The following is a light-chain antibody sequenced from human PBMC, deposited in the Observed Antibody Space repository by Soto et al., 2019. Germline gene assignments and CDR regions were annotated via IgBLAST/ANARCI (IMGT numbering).Light chain of an antibody. V-gene: IGKV1-33*01. J-gene: IGKJ4*01. CDR3: QHYDNLPLT. CDR1: QDLSNY. CDR2: DTP. Sequence: DIQMTQSPSSLSASVGDRVTITCQASQDLSNYLNWYQQKPGKAPKGLIYDTPNLEAGVPSRVSGSGSGTYFIVISSSLQPEDIATDYWQHYDNLPLTFGVGTEVEVK.